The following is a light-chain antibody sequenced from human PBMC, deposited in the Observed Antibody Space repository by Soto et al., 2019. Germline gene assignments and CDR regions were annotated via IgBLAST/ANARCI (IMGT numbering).Light chain of an antibody. J-gene: IGKJ4*01. CDR3: QQYYSTTFT. V-gene: IGKV4-1*01. CDR2: WAS. Sequence: DIVMTQSPDSLAVSLGERATINCKSSQSVLYSSNNKNYLAWYQQKPGQPPKLLIYWASTRESGVPDRFSGSGSGTDFTLTISSLQAEDVAVYYCQQYYSTTFTFGGGTKVEI. CDR1: QSVLYSSNNKNY.